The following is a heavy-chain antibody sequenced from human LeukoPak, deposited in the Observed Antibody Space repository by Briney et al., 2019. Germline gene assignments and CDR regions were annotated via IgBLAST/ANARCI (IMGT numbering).Heavy chain of an antibody. D-gene: IGHD3-10*01. CDR2: VYYSGST. V-gene: IGHV4-59*01. J-gene: IGHJ5*02. CDR3: ARSEGVYYGSGSSGSYYPHWFDP. CDR1: VYSINTYY. Sequence: SETLSLTCTISVYSINTYYWSWIRQPPGKGLEWIGYVYYSGSTKYNPSLQSRVTISLDTSEKQFSLKLDSVTAADTAVYYCARSEGVYYGSGSSGSYYPHWFDPWGQGILVTVSS.